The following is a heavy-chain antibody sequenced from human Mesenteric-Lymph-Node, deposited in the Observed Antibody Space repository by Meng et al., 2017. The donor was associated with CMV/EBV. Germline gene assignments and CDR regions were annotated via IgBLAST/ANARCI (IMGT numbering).Heavy chain of an antibody. Sequence: GGSLRLSCAASGFTFSSYAMSWVRQAPGKGLVWVSRINSDGSTTSYADSVKGRFTISRDNAKNTLYLQMNSLRDEDTAVYYCASCSSTSCYGYWGQGTLVTVSS. CDR3: ASCSSTSCYGY. D-gene: IGHD2-2*01. CDR2: INSDGSTT. V-gene: IGHV3-74*01. J-gene: IGHJ4*02. CDR1: GFTFSSYA.